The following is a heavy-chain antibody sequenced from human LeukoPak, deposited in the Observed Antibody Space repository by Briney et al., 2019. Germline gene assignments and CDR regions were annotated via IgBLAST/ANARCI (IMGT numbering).Heavy chain of an antibody. CDR2: IKKDGSEK. V-gene: IGHV3-7*04. CDR3: VREQFLGAAAGQGGSYDY. D-gene: IGHD6-13*01. Sequence: GGSLRLSCAASGFTFSNAWMSWVRQAPGKGLEWVANIKKDGSEKYYVDSVKGRFTISRDNAKNSLYLQMNSLRAEDTAVYYCVREQFLGAAAGQGGSYDYWGREPWSPSPQ. CDR1: GFTFSNAW. J-gene: IGHJ4*02.